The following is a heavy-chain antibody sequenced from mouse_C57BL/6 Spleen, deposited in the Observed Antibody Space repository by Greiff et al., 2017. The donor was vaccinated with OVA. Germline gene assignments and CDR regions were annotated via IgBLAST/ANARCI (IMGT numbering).Heavy chain of an antibody. Sequence: DVQLVESGGGLVKPGGSLKLSCAASGFTFSDYGMHWVRQAPEKGLEWVAYISSGSSTIYYADTVKGRFTISRDNAQNTLFLQMTSLRSEDTAMYYCARRLLRYYAMDYWGQGTSVTVSS. V-gene: IGHV5-17*01. J-gene: IGHJ4*01. D-gene: IGHD2-3*01. CDR3: ARRLLRYYAMDY. CDR2: ISSGSSTI. CDR1: GFTFSDYG.